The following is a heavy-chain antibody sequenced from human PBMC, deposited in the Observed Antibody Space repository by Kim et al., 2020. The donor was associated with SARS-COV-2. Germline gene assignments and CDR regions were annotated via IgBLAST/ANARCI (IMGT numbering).Heavy chain of an antibody. CDR3: SATLGGYTFDN. J-gene: IGHJ4*02. D-gene: IGHD5-12*01. V-gene: IGHV3-74*01. Sequence: GGSLRLSCAASGFTSSLYWMHWVRQVPGKGLMWVSRIKSDGSTTAYADSVKGRFTISRDNAKNMLYLQMSSLRADDTAVYYCSATLGGYTFDNWGQGTLVSVAS. CDR2: IKSDGSTT. CDR1: GFTSSLYW.